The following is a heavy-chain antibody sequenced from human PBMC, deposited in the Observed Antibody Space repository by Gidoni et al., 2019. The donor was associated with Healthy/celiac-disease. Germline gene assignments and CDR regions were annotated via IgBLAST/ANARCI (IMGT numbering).Heavy chain of an antibody. J-gene: IGHJ6*02. V-gene: IGHV1-8*01. CDR2: MNPNSGNT. CDR1: GYSFTSYD. CDR3: ARCHCSSTTCYEGVDHYYYGMDV. D-gene: IGHD2-2*01. Sequence: QVQLVQSGAEVKKPGASVKVSGKASGYSFTSYDINWVRQATGQGREWMGWMNPNSGNTGYAQKFQGRVTMTRNTSISTAYMKLSRLTSEDTAVYYCARCHCSSTTCYEGVDHYYYGMDVWGQGTTVTVSS.